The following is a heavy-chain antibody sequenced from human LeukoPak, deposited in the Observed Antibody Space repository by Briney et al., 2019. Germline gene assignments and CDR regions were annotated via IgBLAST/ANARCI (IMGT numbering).Heavy chain of an antibody. Sequence: HPGGSLRPSCAASGFTFSNYAIHWVRQAPGKGLEWVAVISYDGSNKYYADSVKGRFTISRDNSKNTVYLQMNSLRPEETAVYYCAKDRVATIKGVYYFDYWGQGTLVTVSS. CDR1: GFTFSNYA. D-gene: IGHD5-12*01. CDR2: ISYDGSNK. J-gene: IGHJ4*02. CDR3: AKDRVATIKGVYYFDY. V-gene: IGHV3-30*18.